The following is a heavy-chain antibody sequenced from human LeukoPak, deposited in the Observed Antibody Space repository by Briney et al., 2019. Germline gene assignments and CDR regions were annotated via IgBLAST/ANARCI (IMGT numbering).Heavy chain of an antibody. V-gene: IGHV3-48*01. CDR2: ISSSSSTI. CDR3: ARVPQRYCSSTSCYYYYYMDV. Sequence: PGGSLRLSCAASGFTFSSYSMNWVRQAPGKGLEWVSYISSSSSTIYYADSVKGRFTISRDNAKNSLYLQMSSLRAEDTAVYYCARVPQRYCSSTSCYYYYYMDVWGKGTTVTVSS. CDR1: GFTFSSYS. D-gene: IGHD2-2*01. J-gene: IGHJ6*03.